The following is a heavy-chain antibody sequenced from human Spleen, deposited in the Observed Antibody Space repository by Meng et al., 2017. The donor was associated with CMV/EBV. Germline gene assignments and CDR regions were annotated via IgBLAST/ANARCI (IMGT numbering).Heavy chain of an antibody. D-gene: IGHD3-10*01. V-gene: IGHV4-39*07. Sequence: QLQLQESGPGLVKPSXXXXLXXXVPXGSISSSSYYWGWIRQPPGKGLEWIGSIYYSGSTYYNPSLKSRVTISVDTSKNQFSLKLSSVTAADTAVYYCARDRLLWFGELSTGWFDPWGQGTLVTVSS. J-gene: IGHJ5*02. CDR1: XGSISSSSYY. CDR3: ARDRLLWFGELSTGWFDP. CDR2: IYYSGST.